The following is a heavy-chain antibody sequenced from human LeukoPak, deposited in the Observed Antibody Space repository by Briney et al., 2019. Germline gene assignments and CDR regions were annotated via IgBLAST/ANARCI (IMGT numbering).Heavy chain of an antibody. CDR3: ARSGGELLDEGDY. V-gene: IGHV3-48*03. Sequence: GGSLRLSCAASGFTFSSYEMNWVRQAPGKGLEWVSYISSSGSTIYYADSVKGRFNISRDNAKNSLYLQMNSLRAEDTAVYYCARSGGELLDEGDYWGQGTLVTVPS. CDR1: GFTFSSYE. D-gene: IGHD1-26*01. J-gene: IGHJ4*02. CDR2: ISSSGSTI.